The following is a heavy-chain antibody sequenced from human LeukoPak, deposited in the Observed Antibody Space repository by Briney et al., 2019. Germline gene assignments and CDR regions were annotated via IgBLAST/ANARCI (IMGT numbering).Heavy chain of an antibody. Sequence: ASVKVSCKASGYTFTSYAMHWVRRAPGQRLEWMGWINAGNGNTKYSQKFQGRVTITRDTSASTAYMELSSLRSEDTAVYYCARLRYSSHESYHYYGMDVWGQGTTVTVSS. CDR1: GYTFTSYA. J-gene: IGHJ6*02. D-gene: IGHD6-13*01. V-gene: IGHV1-3*01. CDR3: ARLRYSSHESYHYYGMDV. CDR2: INAGNGNT.